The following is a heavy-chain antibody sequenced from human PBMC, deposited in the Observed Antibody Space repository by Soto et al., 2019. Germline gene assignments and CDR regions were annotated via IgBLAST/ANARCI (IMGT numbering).Heavy chain of an antibody. CDR2: INHSGST. Sequence: PSETLSLTCAVYGGSFSGYYWSWIRQPPGKGLEWIGEINHSGSTNYNPSLKSRVTISVDTSKNQFSLKLSSVTAADTAVYYCERLGYCTNGVCSNYMDVWGKGTTVTVSS. J-gene: IGHJ6*03. V-gene: IGHV4-34*01. D-gene: IGHD2-8*01. CDR3: ERLGYCTNGVCSNYMDV. CDR1: GGSFSGYY.